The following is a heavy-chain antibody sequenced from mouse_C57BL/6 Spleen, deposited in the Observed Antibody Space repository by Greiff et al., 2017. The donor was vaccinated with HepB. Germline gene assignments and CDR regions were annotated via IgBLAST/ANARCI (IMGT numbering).Heavy chain of an antibody. V-gene: IGHV5-17*01. D-gene: IGHD4-1*01. CDR2: ISSGSSTI. Sequence: EVKLLESGGGLVKPGGSLKLSCAASGFTFSDYGMHWVRQAPEKGLEWVAYISSGSSTIYYADTVKGRFTISRDNAKNTLFLQMTSLRSEDTAMYYCASLWDGDYWGQGTTLTVSS. CDR3: ASLWDGDY. J-gene: IGHJ2*01. CDR1: GFTFSDYG.